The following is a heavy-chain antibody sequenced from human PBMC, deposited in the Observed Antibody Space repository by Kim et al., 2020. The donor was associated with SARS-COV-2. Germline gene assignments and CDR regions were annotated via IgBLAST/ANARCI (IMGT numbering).Heavy chain of an antibody. CDR1: ELTFSTYD. CDR3: ANLPSWDS. D-gene: IGHD6-6*01. CDR2: IDTSGIHT. V-gene: IGHV3-23*05. Sequence: GGSLRLSCTASELTFSTYDMTWVRQAPGKGLEWVTSIDTSGIHTFYTDSVKGRFTISRDNSKNTLYLQMNSLRDEDTAIYFCANLPSWDSWGQGTLVTVPT. J-gene: IGHJ4*02.